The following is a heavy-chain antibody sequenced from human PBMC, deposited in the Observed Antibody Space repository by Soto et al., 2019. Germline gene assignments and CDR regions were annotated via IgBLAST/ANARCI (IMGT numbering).Heavy chain of an antibody. CDR2: IIPIFGTA. CDR1: GGTFSSYA. D-gene: IGHD4-17*01. Sequence: QVQLVQSGAEVKKPGSSVKVSCKASGGTFSSYAISWVRQAPGQGLEWMGGIIPIFGTANYAQKFQGRVTITADESTRTAYMELSSLRSEDTAVYYCARGLEPTTVTTEPFDYWGQGTLVTVSS. J-gene: IGHJ4*02. V-gene: IGHV1-69*12. CDR3: ARGLEPTTVTTEPFDY.